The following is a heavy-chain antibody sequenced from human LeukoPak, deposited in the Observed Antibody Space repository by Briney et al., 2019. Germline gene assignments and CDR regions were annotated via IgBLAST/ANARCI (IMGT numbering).Heavy chain of an antibody. CDR1: GYSISSGYY. CDR2: IYHSGST. Sequence: SETLSLTCAVSGYSISSGYYWGWIRQPPGKGLEWIGSIYHSGSTYYNPSLKSRVTISVDTSKNQFSLKPSSVTAGDTGVYYCARKPIQYSSGRVWGQGTLVTVFS. V-gene: IGHV4-38-2*01. CDR3: ARKPIQYSSGRV. D-gene: IGHD6-19*01. J-gene: IGHJ4*02.